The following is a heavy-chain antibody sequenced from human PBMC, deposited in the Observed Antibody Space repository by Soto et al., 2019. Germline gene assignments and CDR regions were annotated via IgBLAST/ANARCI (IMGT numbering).Heavy chain of an antibody. Sequence: PWGSLRLSCEASGFPFGDYYMTWIRQSPERGLEWLSFLSSSSRFTKYADSVKGRFTISRDNAKNSLYLQMNSLRAEDTAVYSCARRLGSLPTANFELWGRGTLVTASS. CDR3: ARRLGSLPTANFEL. D-gene: IGHD6-13*01. CDR2: LSSSSRFT. CDR1: GFPFGDYY. V-gene: IGHV3-11*06. J-gene: IGHJ2*01.